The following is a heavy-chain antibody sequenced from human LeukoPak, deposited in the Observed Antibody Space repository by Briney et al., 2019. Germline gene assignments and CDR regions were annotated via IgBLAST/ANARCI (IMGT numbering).Heavy chain of an antibody. CDR1: GFAFSNYW. Sequence: GGSLRLSCAASGFAFSNYWMHWVRQAPGKGLVWVSRVDIDGSTTTYADSVKGRFTISRDNAKNTLYLQMNSLRIEDTAVYYCAREYSSSWWGQGTLVTVSS. CDR3: AREYSSSW. J-gene: IGHJ4*02. D-gene: IGHD6-13*01. V-gene: IGHV3-74*01. CDR2: VDIDGSTT.